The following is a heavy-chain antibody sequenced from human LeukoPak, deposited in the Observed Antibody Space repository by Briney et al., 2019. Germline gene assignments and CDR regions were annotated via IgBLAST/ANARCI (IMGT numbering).Heavy chain of an antibody. CDR3: ATISSPLDY. D-gene: IGHD2-15*01. CDR1: GFTLSGYW. Sequence: GGSLRLSCAASGFTLSGYWMSWVRQAPGKGLEWVANIKKDGSERYYVDFVKGRFTISRDNAKNSVYLQMNSLRVEDTAMYYCATISSPLDYSGQGTLVSVSS. CDR2: IKKDGSER. J-gene: IGHJ4*02. V-gene: IGHV3-7*01.